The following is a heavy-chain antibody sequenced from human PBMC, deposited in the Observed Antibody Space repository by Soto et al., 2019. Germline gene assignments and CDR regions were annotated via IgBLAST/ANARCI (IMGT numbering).Heavy chain of an antibody. Sequence: GGSLRLSCAASGFTFSSYSMNWVRQAPGKGLEWVSSISSSSSYIYYADSVKGRFTISRDNAKNSLYLQMNSLRAEDTAVYYCARDLLAFGIAAAGTPPFDYWGQGTLVTVSS. CDR1: GFTFSSYS. V-gene: IGHV3-21*01. CDR3: ARDLLAFGIAAAGTPPFDY. CDR2: ISSSSSYI. D-gene: IGHD6-13*01. J-gene: IGHJ4*02.